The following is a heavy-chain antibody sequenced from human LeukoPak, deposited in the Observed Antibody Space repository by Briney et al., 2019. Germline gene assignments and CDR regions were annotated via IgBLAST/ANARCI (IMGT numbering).Heavy chain of an antibody. D-gene: IGHD4-17*01. J-gene: IGHJ5*02. CDR1: GGTFSNYA. CDR3: ARDHRQGDYGDYDYALSNWFDP. V-gene: IGHV1-69*13. CDR2: IIPIFGTA. Sequence: ASVTVSCTASGGTFSNYAISWVRQAPGQGLEWMGGIIPIFGTANYAQKFQGRVTITADESTSTAYMELSSLRSEDTAVYYCARDHRQGDYGDYDYALSNWFDPWGQGTLVTVSS.